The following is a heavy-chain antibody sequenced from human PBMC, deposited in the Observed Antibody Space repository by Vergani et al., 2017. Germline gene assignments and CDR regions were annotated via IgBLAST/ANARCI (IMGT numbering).Heavy chain of an antibody. CDR1: GFTFDDYA. D-gene: IGHD4-23*01. Sequence: EVQLVESGGGLVQPGRSLRLSCAASGFTFDDYAMHWVRQAPGKGLEWIGFIRSKTYGATTEYAASVRGRFTISRDDSKGIAYLQMSSLKKEDTAVYRCAVEIYDYGGSRDFDYWGQGTLVVVSS. CDR3: AVEIYDYGGSRDFDY. J-gene: IGHJ4*02. CDR2: IRSKTYGATT. V-gene: IGHV3-49*04.